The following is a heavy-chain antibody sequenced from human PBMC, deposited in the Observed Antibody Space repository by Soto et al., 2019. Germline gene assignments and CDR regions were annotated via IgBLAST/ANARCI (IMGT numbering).Heavy chain of an antibody. D-gene: IGHD2-15*01. CDR2: FSVSGGST. CDR3: AKVVGSDLSYFDY. V-gene: IGHV3-23*01. CDR1: GFTFSNYA. Sequence: GGSLRLSCAASGFTFSNYAMSWVRQAPGKGLEWVSGFSVSGGSTYYADSVKGRFTVSRDTSKNTLYLQMNSLRAADTAVYYCAKVVGSDLSYFDYWGQGTLVTVSS. J-gene: IGHJ4*02.